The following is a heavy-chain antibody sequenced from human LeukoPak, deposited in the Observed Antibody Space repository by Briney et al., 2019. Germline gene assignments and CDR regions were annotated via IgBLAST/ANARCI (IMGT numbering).Heavy chain of an antibody. V-gene: IGHV4-59*01. D-gene: IGHD2-15*01. CDR3: ARDVEQCSGGSCYNSVYAFGF. J-gene: IGHJ3*01. CDR1: GASMTSYY. Sequence: KASETLSLTCTVSGASMTSYYWSWVRQTPGKGLEWIGYVYYRGSTNYNPSLKSRVTMSVGTSKKQFSLRLTSVTAADTAVYYCARDVEQCSGGSCYNSVYAFGFWGQGTTVTVSS. CDR2: VYYRGST.